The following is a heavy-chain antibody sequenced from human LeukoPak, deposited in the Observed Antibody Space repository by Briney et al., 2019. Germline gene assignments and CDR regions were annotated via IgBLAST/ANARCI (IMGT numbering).Heavy chain of an antibody. J-gene: IGHJ5*02. Sequence: SGTLSLTCTVSGGSISSSSYYWGWIRQPPGKGLEWIGSIYYSGSTYYNPSLKSRVTISVDTSKNQFSLKLSSVTAADTAVYYCARSSGYSSSGGLNWFDTWGQGTLVTVSS. D-gene: IGHD6-13*01. V-gene: IGHV4-39*01. CDR3: ARSSGYSSSGGLNWFDT. CDR1: GGSISSSSYY. CDR2: IYYSGST.